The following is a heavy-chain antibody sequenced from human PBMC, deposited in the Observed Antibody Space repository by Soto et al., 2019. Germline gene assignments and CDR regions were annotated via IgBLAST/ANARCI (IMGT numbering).Heavy chain of an antibody. CDR2: ISAYNGNT. V-gene: IGHV1-18*01. CDR3: ARVVISGWYRGNWFDP. D-gene: IGHD6-19*01. Sequence: QVQLVQSGADVKKPWAAVNGSCKASGYTVTSCGISWVRQAPVQGLEWMGWISAYNGNTNYAQKLQGRVTMTTDTSTSTDYMELRRLRSDDTAVYYCARVVISGWYRGNWFDPWGQGTLVPVSS. J-gene: IGHJ5*02. CDR1: GYTVTSCG.